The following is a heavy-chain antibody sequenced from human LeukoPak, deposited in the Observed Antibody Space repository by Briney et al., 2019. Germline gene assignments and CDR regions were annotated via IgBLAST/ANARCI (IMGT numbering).Heavy chain of an antibody. Sequence: GGSLRLSCAASGFTFSNAWMSWVRQAPGKGLEWVGRIKSKTDGGTTDYAAPVKGRFTISRDDSKNTPYLQMNSLKTEDTAVYYCTTQWLVGGYFDYWGQGTLVTVSS. CDR1: GFTFSNAW. V-gene: IGHV3-15*01. D-gene: IGHD6-19*01. CDR3: TTQWLVGGYFDY. J-gene: IGHJ4*02. CDR2: IKSKTDGGTT.